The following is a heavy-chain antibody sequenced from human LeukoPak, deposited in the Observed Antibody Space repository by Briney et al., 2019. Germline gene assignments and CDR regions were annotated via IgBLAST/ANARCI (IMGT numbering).Heavy chain of an antibody. CDR2: IIPIFGTA. CDR1: GGTFSSYA. Sequence: SVKVSCKASGGTFSSYAICWVRQAPGQGLEWMGGIIPIFGTANYAQKFQGRVTISADKSTSAVYMELSSLRSEDTAVYYCARSPYGSSTSCRVFDYGGQGTLVTVSS. J-gene: IGHJ4*02. CDR3: ARSPYGSSTSCRVFDY. D-gene: IGHD2-2*01. V-gene: IGHV1-69*06.